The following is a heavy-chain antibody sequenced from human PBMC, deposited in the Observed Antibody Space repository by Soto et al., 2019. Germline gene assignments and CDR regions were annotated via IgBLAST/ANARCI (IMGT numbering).Heavy chain of an antibody. J-gene: IGHJ6*02. V-gene: IGHV1-18*01. D-gene: IGHD6-13*01. Sequence: QVQLVQSGAEVKKPGASVKVSCKSSGYTFTSYGISWVRQAPGQGLEWMGWISAYNGNTNYAQKLQGRVTMTTDTSTSTAYMELRSLRSDDTAVYYCTSDQAAADRYYYYGMDVWGQGTTVTVSS. CDR1: GYTFTSYG. CDR2: ISAYNGNT. CDR3: TSDQAAADRYYYYGMDV.